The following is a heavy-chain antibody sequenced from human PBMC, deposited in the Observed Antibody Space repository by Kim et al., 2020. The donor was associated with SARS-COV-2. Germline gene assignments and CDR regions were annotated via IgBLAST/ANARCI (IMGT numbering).Heavy chain of an antibody. CDR3: ARGSGDWELPPDY. J-gene: IGHJ4*02. CDR1: GGSISSYY. CDR2: IYYSGST. Sequence: SETLSLTCTVSGGSISSYYWSWIRQPPGKGLEWIGYIYYSGSTNYNPSLKSRVTISVDTSKNQFSLKLSSVTAADTAVYCCARGSGDWELPPDYWGQGTLVTVSS. V-gene: IGHV4-59*01. D-gene: IGHD1-26*01.